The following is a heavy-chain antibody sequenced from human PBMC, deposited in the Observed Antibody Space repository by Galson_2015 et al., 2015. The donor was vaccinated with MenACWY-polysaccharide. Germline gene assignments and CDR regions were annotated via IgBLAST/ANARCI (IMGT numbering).Heavy chain of an antibody. Sequence: SVKVSCKVSGYTLTELSMHWVRQAPGKGLEWMGGFDPEDGETIYAQKFQGRVTMTEDTSTDTAYMELSSLRSEDTAVYYCATVIGAYARDAFDIWSQGTMVTVSS. CDR3: ATVIGAYARDAFDI. CDR2: FDPEDGET. D-gene: IGHD3-10*01. CDR1: GYTLTELS. J-gene: IGHJ3*02. V-gene: IGHV1-24*01.